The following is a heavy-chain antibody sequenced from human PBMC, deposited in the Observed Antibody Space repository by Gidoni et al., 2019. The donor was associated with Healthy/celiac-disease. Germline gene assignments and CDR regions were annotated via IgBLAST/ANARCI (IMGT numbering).Heavy chain of an antibody. Sequence: EVQLVESGGGLVQPGRSLRLSCAASGFTFDDYAMHWVRQAPGKGLEWVSGISWNSGSIGYADSVKGRFTISRDNAKNSLYLQMNSLRAEDTALYYCAKGGYGSGSYFPFDYWGQGTLVTVSS. CDR2: ISWNSGSI. CDR3: AKGGYGSGSYFPFDY. J-gene: IGHJ4*02. V-gene: IGHV3-9*01. D-gene: IGHD3-10*01. CDR1: GFTFDDYA.